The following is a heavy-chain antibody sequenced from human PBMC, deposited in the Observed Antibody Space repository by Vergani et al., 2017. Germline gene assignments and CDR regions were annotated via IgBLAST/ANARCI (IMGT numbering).Heavy chain of an antibody. D-gene: IGHD1-26*01. CDR1: GGSLSGYY. Sequence: QVQLQQWGPGLLKSSETLSLTCAVYGGSLSGYYWSWIRLAPGKGLEWIGEINHSGTINYNPTLKSPFNVSIDTSRDHFSLKLRSVSAADTAVYFCSRRAERWETLLRDDFDVWSQGTFVTVSP. CDR2: INHSGTI. CDR3: SRRAERWETLLRDDFDV. V-gene: IGHV4-34*01. J-gene: IGHJ3*01.